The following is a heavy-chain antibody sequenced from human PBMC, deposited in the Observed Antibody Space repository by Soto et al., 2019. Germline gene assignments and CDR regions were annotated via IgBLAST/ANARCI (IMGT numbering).Heavy chain of an antibody. J-gene: IGHJ6*02. CDR2: ILYSGST. CDR3: ARQGRGYCSGGSCYGYGMDV. CDR1: GGSISSTIYS. Sequence: QLQLQESGPGLVKPSETLSLTCTVSGGSISSTIYSWGWIRQPPGKGLEWIGSILYSGSTYYNPSLKSRVTMSVDTSKNQFSLKLSPVTAADTAVYYCARQGRGYCSGGSCYGYGMDVWGQGTTVTVSS. D-gene: IGHD2-15*01. V-gene: IGHV4-39*01.